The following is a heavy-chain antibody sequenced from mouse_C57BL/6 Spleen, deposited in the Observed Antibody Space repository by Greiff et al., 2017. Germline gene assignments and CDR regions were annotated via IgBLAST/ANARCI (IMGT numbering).Heavy chain of an antibody. CDR3: ARWALHYDGSSYDWYFDV. D-gene: IGHD1-1*01. CDR2: IYPGDGDT. J-gene: IGHJ1*03. Sequence: VQLQQSGPELVKPGASVKISCKASGYAFSSSWMNWVKQRPGKGLEWMGRIYPGDGDTNYNGKFKGKATLTADKSSSKAYMQLISLTSEDSAVYFCARWALHYDGSSYDWYFDVWGTGTTVTVAS. V-gene: IGHV1-82*01. CDR1: GYAFSSSW.